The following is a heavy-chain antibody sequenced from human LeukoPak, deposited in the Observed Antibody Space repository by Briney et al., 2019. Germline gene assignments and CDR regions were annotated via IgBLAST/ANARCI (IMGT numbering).Heavy chain of an antibody. CDR2: ISSSSSYI. CDR3: ARDHSGGLDY. V-gene: IGHV3-21*01. J-gene: IGHJ4*02. D-gene: IGHD2-8*02. CDR1: GFTFSSYS. Sequence: GGSLRLSCAASGFTFSSYSMNWVRQAPGKGLEWVSSISSSSSYIYYADSVKGRFTISRDNAKSPLYLQMNSLRAEDTAVYYCARDHSGGLDYWGQGTLVTVSS.